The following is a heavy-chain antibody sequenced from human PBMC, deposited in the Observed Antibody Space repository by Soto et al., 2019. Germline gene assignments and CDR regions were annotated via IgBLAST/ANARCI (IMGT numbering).Heavy chain of an antibody. Sequence: QVQLVQSGAEVKKPGASVKVSCKASGYTFTSYGISWVRQAPGQGLEWMGWISAYNGNTNYAQKLQGRVTMTTDTSTSTAYMELRSLGSDDTAVYYCARRISGYDFPYYYYGMDVWGQGTTVTVSS. CDR1: GYTFTSYG. V-gene: IGHV1-18*04. CDR3: ARRISGYDFPYYYYGMDV. CDR2: ISAYNGNT. D-gene: IGHD5-12*01. J-gene: IGHJ6*02.